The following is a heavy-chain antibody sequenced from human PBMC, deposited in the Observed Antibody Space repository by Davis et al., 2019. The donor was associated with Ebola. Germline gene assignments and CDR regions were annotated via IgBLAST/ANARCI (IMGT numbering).Heavy chain of an antibody. CDR1: GGSISSYY. CDR2: IYYTGST. CDR3: ARQPGGTAAFDI. D-gene: IGHD3-16*01. J-gene: IGHJ3*02. V-gene: IGHV4-59*08. Sequence: MPGGSLRLSCSVSGGSISSYYWSWIRQPPGKGLEWIGYIYYTGSTNYNPSLKSRVTIPVDTSKNQPSLKLSSVTAAATAVYYCARQPGGTAAFDIWGQGTMVTVSS.